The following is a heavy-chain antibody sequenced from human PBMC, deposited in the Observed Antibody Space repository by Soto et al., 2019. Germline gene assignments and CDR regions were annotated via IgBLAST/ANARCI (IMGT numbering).Heavy chain of an antibody. V-gene: IGHV1-69*01. CDR2: IIPIFGTA. Sequence: QVQLVQSGAEVKKPGSSVKVSCKASGGTFSSYAISWVRQAPGQGLEWMGGIIPIFGTANYAQKFQGRVTITADESTSTADMELSSLRSEDTAVYYCARGAFITMIGRYYGMDVWGQGTTVTVSS. CDR1: GGTFSSYA. CDR3: ARGAFITMIGRYYGMDV. J-gene: IGHJ6*02. D-gene: IGHD3-22*01.